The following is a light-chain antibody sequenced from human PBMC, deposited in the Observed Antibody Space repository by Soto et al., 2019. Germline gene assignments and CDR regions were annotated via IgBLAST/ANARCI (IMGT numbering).Light chain of an antibody. Sequence: QSVLTQPASVSGSPGQSITISCTGTSSDVGGYNYVSWYQQHPGKAPKLMIYEVSNRPSGVSNRFSGSKSGNTASLTISGLQAEDEADYYCSSYTSSSTPYVFGTGTKPPS. V-gene: IGLV2-14*01. CDR1: SSDVGGYNY. CDR3: SSYTSSSTPYV. J-gene: IGLJ1*01. CDR2: EVS.